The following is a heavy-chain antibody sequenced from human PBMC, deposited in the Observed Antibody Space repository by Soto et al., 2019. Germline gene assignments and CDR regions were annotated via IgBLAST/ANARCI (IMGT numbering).Heavy chain of an antibody. Sequence: SETLSLTCSVSGDSISTVDYFWAWIRQPPGQALEYIGYIYKSATTYYNPSFESRVAISLDTSKSQFSLNVTSVTAADTAVYFCARGRYCLTGRCFPNWFDSWGQGILVTVSS. CDR2: IYKSATT. J-gene: IGHJ5*01. V-gene: IGHV4-30-4*01. CDR1: GDSISTVDYF. D-gene: IGHD2-15*01. CDR3: ARGRYCLTGRCFPNWFDS.